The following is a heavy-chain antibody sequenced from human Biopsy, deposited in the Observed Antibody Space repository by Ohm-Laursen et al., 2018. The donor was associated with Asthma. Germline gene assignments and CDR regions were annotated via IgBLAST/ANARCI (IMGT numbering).Heavy chain of an antibody. Sequence: ASVKVSCNASGFSFDNYFMHWVRQAPGQGLEWMGIINPSGAGTRYAEKFRGRLIVTRDASTRTAFMDLRSLRSDDTAIYFCARARETTNYGDSDFDIWGQGTLINVSS. V-gene: IGHV1-46*02. CDR2: INPSGAGT. CDR3: ARARETTNYGDSDFDI. CDR1: GFSFDNYF. D-gene: IGHD2-8*01. J-gene: IGHJ4*02.